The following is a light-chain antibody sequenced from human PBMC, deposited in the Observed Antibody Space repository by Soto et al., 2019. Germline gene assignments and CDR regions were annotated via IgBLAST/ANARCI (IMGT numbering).Light chain of an antibody. Sequence: DIQMTQSPSSVSAPVGDRVTITCRASQGVGSWLAWYQQKPGKAPKLLIFAASSLQSGVPSRFRGSESGTDFNLSNSSLQPEDVARYYGQQANSFPWTFGQGTKVEIK. CDR3: QQANSFPWT. CDR1: QGVGSW. J-gene: IGKJ1*01. CDR2: AAS. V-gene: IGKV1-12*01.